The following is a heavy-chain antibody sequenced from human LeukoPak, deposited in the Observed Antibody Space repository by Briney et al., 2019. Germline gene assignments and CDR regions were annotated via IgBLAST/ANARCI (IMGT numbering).Heavy chain of an antibody. D-gene: IGHD3-3*01. Sequence: GASVKVSCKASGGSFSSYAISWVRQAPGQGLEWLGGIVPVFGSANYARTFQGRLANTTDESTKTAYMVLSSLIYEDTAVYYCARASIFGVVFYYMDVWGNGTSVTVSS. J-gene: IGHJ6*03. V-gene: IGHV1-69*05. CDR1: GGSFSSYA. CDR3: ARASIFGVVFYYMDV. CDR2: IVPVFGSA.